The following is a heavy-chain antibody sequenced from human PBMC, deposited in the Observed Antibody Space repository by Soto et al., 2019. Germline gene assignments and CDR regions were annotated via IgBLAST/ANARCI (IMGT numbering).Heavy chain of an antibody. CDR3: ASPAGYSRSSNYYYGLAV. J-gene: IGHJ6*02. CDR1: GGTFRSYA. CDR2: IIPIFGTA. V-gene: IGHV1-69*12. Sequence: QVQLVQSGAEVKKPGSSVKVSCKASGGTFRSYAISWVRQAPGQGLEWMGGIIPIFGTANYAQKFQGRVTITAHESTSTAYMELSSLRSEDTAVYYCASPAGYSRSSNYYYGLAVWGQGTTVIVSS. D-gene: IGHD6-6*01.